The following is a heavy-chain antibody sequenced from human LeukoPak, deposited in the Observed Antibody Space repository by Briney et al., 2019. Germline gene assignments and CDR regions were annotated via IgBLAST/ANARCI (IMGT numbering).Heavy chain of an antibody. J-gene: IGHJ4*02. V-gene: IGHV3-23*01. CDR1: GFTFSSYA. D-gene: IGHD2-2*01. CDR2: ISGSGGST. CDR3: AKDDDYIVVVPAATIFDY. Sequence: PGGSLRLSCAASGFTFSSYAMSWVRQAPGKGLEWVSAISGSGGSTYYADSVKGRFTISRDNSKNTLYLQMNSLRAEDTAVYYCAKDDDYIVVVPAATIFDYWGQGTLVTVSS.